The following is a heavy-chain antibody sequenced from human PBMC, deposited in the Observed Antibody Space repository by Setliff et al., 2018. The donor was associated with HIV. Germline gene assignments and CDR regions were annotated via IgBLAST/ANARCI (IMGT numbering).Heavy chain of an antibody. CDR1: GGTFSFYA. V-gene: IGHV1-69*13. D-gene: IGHD5-12*01. Sequence: SVKVSCKASGGTFSFYAINWVRQAPGQGLEWMGGIIPIFNTANYAQKFQGRVTITADGSTSTAYMELSSLRFEDTATYYCARDQATGYEKVWFSWIDPWGQGTLVTVSS. J-gene: IGHJ5*02. CDR2: IIPIFNTA. CDR3: ARDQATGYEKVWFSWIDP.